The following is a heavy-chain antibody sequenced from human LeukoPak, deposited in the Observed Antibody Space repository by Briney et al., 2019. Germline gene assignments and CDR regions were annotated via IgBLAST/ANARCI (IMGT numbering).Heavy chain of an antibody. V-gene: IGHV3-23*01. D-gene: IGHD2-21*01. Sequence: GGSLRLSCAASGFTFSSYTMSWVRQAPGKGLEWVSSISDSGGNTYYAHSVRGRFTISRDNSKNTLYLQMNSLRAEDTALYYSAKEIPFDSWGQGTLVTVSS. CDR2: ISDSGGNT. CDR1: GFTFSSYT. CDR3: AKEIPFDS. J-gene: IGHJ4*02.